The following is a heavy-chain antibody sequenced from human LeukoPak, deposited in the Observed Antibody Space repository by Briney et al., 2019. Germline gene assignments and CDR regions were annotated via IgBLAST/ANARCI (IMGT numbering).Heavy chain of an antibody. CDR1: GFTFSSYG. J-gene: IGHJ4*02. Sequence: GGSLRLSCAASGFTFSSYGMHWVRQAPGKGLEWVAFIRYDGSNKYYADSVKGRFTISRDNSKNTLYLQMNSLRAEDTAVYYCAKDFSSSWHAGIDYWGQGTLVTVPS. CDR3: AKDFSSSWHAGIDY. CDR2: IRYDGSNK. D-gene: IGHD6-13*01. V-gene: IGHV3-30*02.